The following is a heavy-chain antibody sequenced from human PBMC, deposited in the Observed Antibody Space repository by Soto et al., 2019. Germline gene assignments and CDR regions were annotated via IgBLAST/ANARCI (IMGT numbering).Heavy chain of an antibody. Sequence: QVHLVQSGAEVKKPGASMKVSCTASGYTLTSHHVHWVRQAPGRRLEWMGSINPANGVAQYTARFQGRVIMTRYTSTSTVYMELRGLTSGDTAIFYCARGGGVGLDGSAAFDIWGQGTMVTVSS. V-gene: IGHV1-46*01. CDR1: GYTLTSHH. J-gene: IGHJ3*02. CDR3: ARGGGVGLDGSAAFDI. D-gene: IGHD1-1*01. CDR2: INPANGVA.